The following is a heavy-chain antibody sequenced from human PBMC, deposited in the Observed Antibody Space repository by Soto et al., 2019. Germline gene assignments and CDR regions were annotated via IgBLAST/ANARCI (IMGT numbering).Heavy chain of an antibody. V-gene: IGHV4-39*01. Sequence: TMSDTCSVADGSSGSSSYYRGRNRQPPGKGLEWIGSIYYSGSTYYNPSLKSRVTISVDTSKNQFSLKLSSVTAADTAVYYCARRGSGSYSDYWGQGTLVTVSS. CDR1: DGSSGSSSYY. J-gene: IGHJ4*02. D-gene: IGHD3-10*01. CDR3: ARRGSGSYSDY. CDR2: IYYSGST.